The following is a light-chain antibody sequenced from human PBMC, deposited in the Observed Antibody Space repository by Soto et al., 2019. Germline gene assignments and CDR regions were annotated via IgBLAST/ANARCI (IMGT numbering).Light chain of an antibody. CDR3: YSYTGIATSLFV. J-gene: IGLJ1*01. V-gene: IGLV2-23*02. CDR2: EVT. Sequence: QSALTQPASVSGSPGQSITISCTGTSRDIGTSNLVSWYQQYPGKAPKLIIYEVTKRPSGISNRFSGYKSGTTASLTISGLQPEDEDDYYCYSYTGIATSLFVFGTGTKLTVL. CDR1: SRDIGTSNL.